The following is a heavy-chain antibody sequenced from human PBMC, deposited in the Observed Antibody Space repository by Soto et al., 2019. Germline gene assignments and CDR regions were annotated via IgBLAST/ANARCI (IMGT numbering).Heavy chain of an antibody. V-gene: IGHV3-30-3*01. CDR2: ISYDGSNK. Sequence: QVQLVESGGGVVQPGRSLRLSCAASGFTFSSYAMHWVRQAPGKGLEWVAVISYDGSNKYYADSVKGRFTISRDNSKNTLYLQMNSLRAEDTAVYYCARDRSVAGDAFDIWGQGTMVTVSS. J-gene: IGHJ3*02. CDR1: GFTFSSYA. D-gene: IGHD6-19*01. CDR3: ARDRSVAGDAFDI.